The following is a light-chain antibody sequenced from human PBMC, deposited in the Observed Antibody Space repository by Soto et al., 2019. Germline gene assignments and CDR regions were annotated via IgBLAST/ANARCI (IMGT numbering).Light chain of an antibody. CDR1: TSNMRNND. J-gene: IGLJ3*02. V-gene: IGLV1-47*02. CDR2: SND. CDR3: AAWDDSLTGWM. Sequence: QLVLTQPPSASGTPGQTVTISCSGSTSNMRNNDVYWYQQLPGTAPKLLIYSNDQRPSGVPDRFSGSKSGTSASLAISGLRSEDEADYYCAAWDDSLTGWMFGGGTKLTVL.